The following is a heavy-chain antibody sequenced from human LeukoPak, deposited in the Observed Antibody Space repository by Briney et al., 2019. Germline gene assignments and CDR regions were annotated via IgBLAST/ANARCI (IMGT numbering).Heavy chain of an antibody. CDR1: GYTFTSYD. Sequence: GASVKVSCKASGYTFTSYDINWVRQATGQGLEGMGLMNPNSGKTGYAQKFQGRVTITRTTSISTAYMELSRLRYEDTAVYSSAILWYYYDSSGYYQADYFQHWGQGTLVTVSS. CDR3: AILWYYYDSSGYYQADYFQH. D-gene: IGHD3-22*01. CDR2: MNPNSGKT. V-gene: IGHV1-8*03. J-gene: IGHJ1*01.